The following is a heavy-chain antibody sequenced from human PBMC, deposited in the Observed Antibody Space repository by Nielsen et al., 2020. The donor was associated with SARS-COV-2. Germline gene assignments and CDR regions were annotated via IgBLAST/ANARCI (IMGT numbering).Heavy chain of an antibody. CDR2: INTNTGNP. CDR3: ARPTLSYNWNPTLVHFDY. Sequence: ASVKVSYKASGYTFTSYAMNWVRQAPGQGLEWMGWINTNTGNPTYAQGFTGRFVFSLDTSVSTAYLQISSLKAEDTAVYYCARPTLSYNWNPTLVHFDYWGQGTLVTVSS. CDR1: GYTFTSYA. V-gene: IGHV7-4-1*02. D-gene: IGHD1-20*01. J-gene: IGHJ4*02.